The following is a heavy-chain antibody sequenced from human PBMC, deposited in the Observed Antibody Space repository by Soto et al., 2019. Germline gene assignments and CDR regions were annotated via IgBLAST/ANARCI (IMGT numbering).Heavy chain of an antibody. J-gene: IGHJ6*03. CDR2: MNPNSGNT. Sequence: ASVKVSCKSSGYTFTSYDINCVRQATGQGLEWMGWMNPNSGNTGYAQKFQGRVTMTRNTSISTAYMELSSLRSEDTAVYYCARGSTYYDILTGYYPYYYYYYMDVWGKGTTVTVSS. CDR1: GYTFTSYD. CDR3: ARGSTYYDILTGYYPYYYYYYMDV. V-gene: IGHV1-8*01. D-gene: IGHD3-9*01.